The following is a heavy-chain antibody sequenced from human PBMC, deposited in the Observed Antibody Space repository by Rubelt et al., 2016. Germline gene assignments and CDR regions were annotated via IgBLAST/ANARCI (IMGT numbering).Heavy chain of an antibody. Sequence: RGVVQPGRSLRLSCAASGFSFSSYGMHWVRQAPGKGLEWVGVIAYDGDKKYYADSVKGRFTISRDNPKSTLYLQMNSLRAEDTAVYYCAKEGLSSGYYDYFDYWGQGTLVTVSA. CDR3: AKEGLSSGYYDYFDY. D-gene: IGHD3-22*01. J-gene: IGHJ4*02. CDR2: IAYDGDKK. CDR1: GFSFSSYG. V-gene: IGHV3-30*18.